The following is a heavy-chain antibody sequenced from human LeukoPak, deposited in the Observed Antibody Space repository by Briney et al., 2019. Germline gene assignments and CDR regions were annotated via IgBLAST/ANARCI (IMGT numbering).Heavy chain of an antibody. CDR3: ARLYGTYPGWFDP. CDR1: GFTFSSYV. D-gene: IGHD4-17*01. V-gene: IGHV3-33*01. J-gene: IGHJ5*02. CDR2: IWYDESNK. Sequence: GGALRLSPAPSGFTFSSYVMHRVPHAPRKGGEWGAVIWYDESNKYYDDYVKGRFTISRDNSKNTLYLQMNSLRAEDTAVYYCARLYGTYPGWFDPWGQGTLVTVSS.